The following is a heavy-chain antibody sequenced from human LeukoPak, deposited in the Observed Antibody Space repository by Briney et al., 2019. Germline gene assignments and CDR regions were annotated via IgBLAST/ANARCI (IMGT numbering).Heavy chain of an antibody. CDR2: INHSGST. Sequence: SETLSLTCAVYGGSLSGYYWSWIRQPPGKGLEWIGEINHSGSTNYNPSLKSRVTISVDTSKNQFSLKLSSVTAADTAVYYCARVGDTYSSSAYFDYWGQGTLVTVSS. D-gene: IGHD6-6*01. V-gene: IGHV4-34*01. CDR1: GGSLSGYY. J-gene: IGHJ4*02. CDR3: ARVGDTYSSSAYFDY.